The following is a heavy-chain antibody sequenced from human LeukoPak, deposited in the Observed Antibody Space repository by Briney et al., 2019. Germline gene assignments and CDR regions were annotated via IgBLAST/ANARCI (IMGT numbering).Heavy chain of an antibody. Sequence: GGSLRLSCAASGFTFSDFWMTWFRQAPGKGLECVANIDQDGSEKYFLDSVKGRLTISRDNAKNSLYLQMNSLSVEDTAVYYCATSPRGYQLLEPGSWGQGILVTVSS. CDR1: GFTFSDFW. J-gene: IGHJ1*01. D-gene: IGHD2-2*01. CDR3: ATSPRGYQLLEPGS. CDR2: IDQDGSEK. V-gene: IGHV3-7*01.